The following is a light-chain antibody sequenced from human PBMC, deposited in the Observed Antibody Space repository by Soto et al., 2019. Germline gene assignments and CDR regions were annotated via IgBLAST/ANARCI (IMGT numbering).Light chain of an antibody. CDR2: GAS. V-gene: IGKV3-15*01. CDR3: QQYNNWPWT. CDR1: QSVSSN. J-gene: IGKJ1*01. Sequence: IVVTQSASTLSVSPGERATLSCRASQSVSSNLAWYQQKPGQAPRLLIYGASTRATVIPARFSGSGSGTEFTLTISSLQSEDFAVYYCQQYNNWPWTFGQGTKVDTK.